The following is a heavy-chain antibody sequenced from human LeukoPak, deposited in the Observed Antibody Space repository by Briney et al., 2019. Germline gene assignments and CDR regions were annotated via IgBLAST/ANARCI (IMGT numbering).Heavy chain of an antibody. J-gene: IGHJ4*02. CDR2: MSYDGSNK. CDR3: AREGMEGYSYGYD. V-gene: IGHV3-30*14. D-gene: IGHD5-18*01. CDR1: GFTFDIYA. Sequence: GGSLRLSCAASGFTFDIYAMHWVRQAPGKGLEWVAVMSYDGSNKYYADSVKGRFTISRDNSKNTLYLQMNSLRAEDTAVYYCAREGMEGYSYGYDWGQGTLVTVSS.